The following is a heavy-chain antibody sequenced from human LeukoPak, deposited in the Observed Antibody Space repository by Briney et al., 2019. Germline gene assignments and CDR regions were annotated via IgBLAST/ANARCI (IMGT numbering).Heavy chain of an antibody. J-gene: IGHJ3*02. CDR3: ASTEMATGRRTVQQRNDAFDI. Sequence: ASVKVSCKASGYTFTSYGISWVRQAPGQGLEWMGWISAYNGNTNYAQKLQGRVTMTTDTSTSTAYMELRSLRSDDTAVYYCASTEMATGRRTVQQRNDAFDIWGQGTMVTVSS. D-gene: IGHD5-24*01. CDR1: GYTFTSYG. V-gene: IGHV1-18*01. CDR2: ISAYNGNT.